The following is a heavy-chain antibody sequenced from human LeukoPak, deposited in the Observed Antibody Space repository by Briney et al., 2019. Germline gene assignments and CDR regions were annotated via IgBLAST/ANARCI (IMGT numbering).Heavy chain of an antibody. CDR1: GYTFTNYG. CDR3: ARSDLGTITAGRFEY. V-gene: IGHV1-18*01. D-gene: IGHD5-12*01. J-gene: IGHJ4*02. CDR2: ISGYQGST. Sequence: GASVTVSFRASGYTFTNYGIAWVRQAPGQGLEWMGWISGYQGSTKYAQNFQGRVTMTIDTSTSTAYMDLRSLRSDDTAIYFCARSDLGTITAGRFEYWGQGTLVAVSS.